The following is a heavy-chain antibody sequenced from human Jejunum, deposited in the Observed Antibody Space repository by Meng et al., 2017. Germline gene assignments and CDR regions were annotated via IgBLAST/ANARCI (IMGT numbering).Heavy chain of an antibody. CDR3: ARDTAGFGP. D-gene: IGHD6-13*01. CDR1: GGSISTAGYY. J-gene: IGHJ5*02. CDR2: IFYSGTT. V-gene: IGHV4-39*07. Sequence: QLQRHDVGPGLGKLSEPLSLTCAVSGGSISTAGYYWGWIRQSPGKGLEWIGSIFYSGTTYYNPSLKSRVTISIDTSKNQFSLKMNSVTAADTAVYYCARDTAGFGPWGQGTLVTVSS.